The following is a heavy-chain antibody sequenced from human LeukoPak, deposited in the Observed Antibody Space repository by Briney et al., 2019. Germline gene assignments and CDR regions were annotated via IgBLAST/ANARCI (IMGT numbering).Heavy chain of an antibody. CDR1: GGSISSSSYY. Sequence: ETLSLTCTVSGGSISSSSYYWGWIRQPPGTGLEWVSGMSASGSHTHSADFVKGRFTISRDNFKNTLYLQMNGLRVEDTAVYYCAKVRSGNNYYFDYWGQGTLVTVSS. D-gene: IGHD1/OR15-1a*01. CDR2: MSASGSHT. J-gene: IGHJ4*02. CDR3: AKVRSGNNYYFDY. V-gene: IGHV3-23*01.